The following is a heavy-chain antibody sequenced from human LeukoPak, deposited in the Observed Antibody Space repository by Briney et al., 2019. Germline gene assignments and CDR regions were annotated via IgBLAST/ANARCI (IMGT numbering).Heavy chain of an antibody. CDR2: INPNSGGT. V-gene: IGHV1-2*02. D-gene: IGHD2-2*01. J-gene: IGHJ4*02. CDR3: ARVVVVPAAMNLFDY. Sequence: ASVKVSCKASGYTFTGYYMHWVRQAPGQGLEWMGWINPNSGGTNYAQKFQGRVTMTRGTSISTAYMELSRLRSDDTAVYYCARVVVVPAAMNLFDYWGQGTLVTVSS. CDR1: GYTFTGYY.